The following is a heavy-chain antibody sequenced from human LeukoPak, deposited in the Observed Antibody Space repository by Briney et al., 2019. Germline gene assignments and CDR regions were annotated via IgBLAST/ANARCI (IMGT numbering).Heavy chain of an antibody. D-gene: IGHD5-12*01. CDR3: ARERGGYSGYYDGMDV. CDR2: ISSSSSYI. J-gene: IGHJ6*02. CDR1: GFTFSSYS. Sequence: GGSLRLSCAASGFTFSSYSMNWVRQAPGKGLEWVSSISSSSSYIYYADSVKGRFTISRDNAKNSLYLQMNSLRAEDTAVYYRARERGGYSGYYDGMDVWGQGTTVTVSS. V-gene: IGHV3-21*01.